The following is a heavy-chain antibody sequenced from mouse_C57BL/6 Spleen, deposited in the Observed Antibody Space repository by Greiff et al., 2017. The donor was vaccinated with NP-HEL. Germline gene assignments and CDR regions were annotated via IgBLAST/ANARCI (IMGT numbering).Heavy chain of an antibody. CDR3: ASQDGSGFAY. Sequence: QVQLQQPGAELVRPVSSVKLSCKASGYTFTSYWMHWVKQRPIQGLEWIGNIDPSDSETHYNQKFKDKATLTVDKSSSTAYMQLSSLTSEDSAVYYCASQDGSGFAYWGQGTLVTVSA. CDR2: IDPSDSET. D-gene: IGHD3-2*02. J-gene: IGHJ3*01. V-gene: IGHV1-52*01. CDR1: GYTFTSYW.